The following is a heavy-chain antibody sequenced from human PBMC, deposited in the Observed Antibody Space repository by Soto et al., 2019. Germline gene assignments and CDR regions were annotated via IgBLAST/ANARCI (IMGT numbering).Heavy chain of an antibody. CDR3: ARDLYSNSLDY. J-gene: IGHJ4*02. CDR2: IWCDGSNK. CDR1: GFTFSSYG. D-gene: IGHD6-13*01. V-gene: IGHV3-33*01. Sequence: QVQLVESGGGVVQPGRSLRLSCAASGFTFSSYGMHWVRQAPGQGLEWVAVIWCDGSNKYYADSVKGRFTISRDDSKNTLYLQMNSLRAEDTAVYYCARDLYSNSLDYWGQGTLVTVSS.